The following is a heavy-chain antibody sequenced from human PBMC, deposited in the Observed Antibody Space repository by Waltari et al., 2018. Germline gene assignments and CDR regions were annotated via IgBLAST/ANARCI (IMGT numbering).Heavy chain of an antibody. CDR1: GGSISSGSYY. J-gene: IGHJ2*01. CDR3: ARDPPIAAGYFDL. D-gene: IGHD6-25*01. CDR2: IYTSGST. V-gene: IGHV4-61*02. Sequence: QVQLQESGPGLVKPSQTLSLTCTVSGGSISSGSYYWSWIRQPAGKGLEWIGRIYTSGSTNYNPSLKSRVTISVDTSKNQFSLKLSSVTAADTAVYYCARDPPIAAGYFDLWGRGTLVIVSS.